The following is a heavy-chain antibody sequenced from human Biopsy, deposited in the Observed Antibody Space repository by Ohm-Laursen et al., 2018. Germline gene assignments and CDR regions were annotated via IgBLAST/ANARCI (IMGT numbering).Heavy chain of an antibody. Sequence: SETLSLTCAVSGGSISNYFWTWIRQPPGKGLEWIGYFRFEDRTSYNSSLKSRFTISADTSKNQFSLRLSSVTAADTAVYYCALGGGSYVNFDYWGQGTLVTVSS. CDR1: GGSISNYF. CDR2: FRFEDRT. J-gene: IGHJ4*02. CDR3: ALGGGSYVNFDY. V-gene: IGHV4-59*01. D-gene: IGHD1-26*01.